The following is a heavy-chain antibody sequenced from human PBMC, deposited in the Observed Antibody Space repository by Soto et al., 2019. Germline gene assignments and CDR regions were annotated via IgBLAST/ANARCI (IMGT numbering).Heavy chain of an antibody. D-gene: IGHD2-2*01. Sequence: QVQLVQSGAEVKKPGSSVKVSCKASGGTFSSYAISWVRQAPGQGLEWMGGIIPIFGTANYAQKFQGRVTITADESTSTAYMELSSLRSEDTAVYYCARDDGGYCSRTSCYYGMDVWGQGTTVTVSS. CDR2: IIPIFGTA. CDR1: GGTFSSYA. J-gene: IGHJ6*02. V-gene: IGHV1-69*01. CDR3: ARDDGGYCSRTSCYYGMDV.